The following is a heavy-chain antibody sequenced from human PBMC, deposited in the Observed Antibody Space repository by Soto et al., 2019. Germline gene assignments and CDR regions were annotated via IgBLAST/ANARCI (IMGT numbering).Heavy chain of an antibody. CDR3: AKEGVLSGWTYGDC. V-gene: IGHV3-30*18. Sequence: QVQLVESGGGVVQPGRSLRLSCAASGFSFSDYGMHWVRQAPGKGLDWVGVISYDGSERHFADSVKGRFTISSDNSKNTLYLQMNSLRPEDTAVYYCAKEGVLSGWTYGDCWGQGTLVTVSS. CDR2: ISYDGSER. CDR1: GFSFSDYG. D-gene: IGHD6-19*01. J-gene: IGHJ4*02.